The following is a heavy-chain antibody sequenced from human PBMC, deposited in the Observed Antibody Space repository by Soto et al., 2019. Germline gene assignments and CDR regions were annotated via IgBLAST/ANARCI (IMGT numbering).Heavy chain of an antibody. J-gene: IGHJ6*02. CDR1: GGSFSGYY. Sequence: SETLSLTCAVYGGSFSGYYWSWIRQPPGKGLEWIGEINHSGSTNYNPSLKSRVTISVDTSKNQFSLKLSSVTAADTAVYYCARMGYGYCSSTSCYVRAYYYYYGMDVWGQGTTVTVSS. D-gene: IGHD2-2*01. CDR3: ARMGYGYCSSTSCYVRAYYYYYGMDV. CDR2: INHSGST. V-gene: IGHV4-34*01.